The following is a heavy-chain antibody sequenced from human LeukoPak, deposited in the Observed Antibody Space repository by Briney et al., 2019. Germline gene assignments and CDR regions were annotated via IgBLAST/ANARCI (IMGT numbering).Heavy chain of an antibody. D-gene: IGHD3-10*01. CDR3: ARDYGSGSYRYYGMDV. CDR1: GGSISSYY. CDR2: IYYSGST. V-gene: IGHV4-59*01. Sequence: SETLSLTCTVSGGSISSYYWTRIRQPPGKGLEWIGNIYYSGSTNYNPSLKSRVTISVDTSKNQFSLKLSSVTAADTAVYYCARDYGSGSYRYYGMDVWGQGTTVTVSS. J-gene: IGHJ6*02.